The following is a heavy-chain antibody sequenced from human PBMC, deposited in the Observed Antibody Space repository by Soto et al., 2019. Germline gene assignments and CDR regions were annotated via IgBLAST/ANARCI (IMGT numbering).Heavy chain of an antibody. CDR3: ARDSPLGFDP. Sequence: ASVKVSCKASGGTFSSYAISWVRQAPGQGLEWMGGIIPIFGRANYAQKFQGRVTITADKSTSKAYMELSSLRSEDTAVYYCARDSPLGFDPWGQGPLVTVSS. V-gene: IGHV1-69*06. CDR1: GGTFSSYA. D-gene: IGHD3-16*01. J-gene: IGHJ5*02. CDR2: IIPIFGRA.